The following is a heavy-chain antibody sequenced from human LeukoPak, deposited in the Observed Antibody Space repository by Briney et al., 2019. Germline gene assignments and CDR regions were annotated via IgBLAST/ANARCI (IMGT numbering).Heavy chain of an antibody. V-gene: IGHV3-7*03. J-gene: IGHJ4*02. Sequence: GGSLRLSCAASEFTFSYYWMSWVRQAPGKGLEWVANIKQDGSETFYVDSVKGRFTISRDNSKNTLYLQMNSLRAEDTAVYYCAKLTLRYFDWMTYWGRGTLVTVSS. D-gene: IGHD3-9*01. CDR2: IKQDGSET. CDR1: EFTFSYYW. CDR3: AKLTLRYFDWMTY.